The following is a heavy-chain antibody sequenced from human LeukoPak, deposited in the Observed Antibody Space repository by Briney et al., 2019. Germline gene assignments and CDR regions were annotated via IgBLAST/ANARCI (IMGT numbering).Heavy chain of an antibody. V-gene: IGHV3-30*18. CDR2: ISYGGSNK. CDR1: GFTFSSYG. Sequence: PGGSLRLSCAASGFTFSSYGMHWVRQAPGKGLEWVSAISYGGSNKYYADSVKGRFTISRDNSKNTLYLQMNSLRAEDTAVYYCANGIVAKTLFDFWGQGTLVTVSS. J-gene: IGHJ4*02. CDR3: ANGIVAKTLFDF. D-gene: IGHD5-12*01.